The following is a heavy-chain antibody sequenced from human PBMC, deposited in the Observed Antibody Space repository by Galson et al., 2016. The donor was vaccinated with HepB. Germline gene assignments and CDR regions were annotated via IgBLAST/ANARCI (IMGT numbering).Heavy chain of an antibody. CDR2: VNLNGGST. CDR1: GFTFDDYG. CDR3: ARGQRTRSYHDMDV. D-gene: IGHD2-15*01. Sequence: SLRLSCAASGFTFDDYGMNWVRQAPGKGLEWVSGVNLNGGSTGYGDSVKGRVTMSRDNLKNSRYLQKDSLRADDTALYYCARGQRTRSYHDMDVWGQGTPVTVSS. V-gene: IGHV3-20*04. J-gene: IGHJ6*03.